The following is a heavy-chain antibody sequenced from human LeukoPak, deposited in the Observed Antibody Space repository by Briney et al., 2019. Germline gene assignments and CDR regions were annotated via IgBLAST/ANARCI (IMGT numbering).Heavy chain of an antibody. V-gene: IGHV4-38-2*02. CDR2: IYHSGST. CDR3: ARVPMVRGVSFDP. CDR1: GYSISSGYD. Sequence: KPSETLSLTCTVSGYSISSGYDLGWIRPPPGKGLEWIGSIYHSGSTYYNPSLKSRVTISVDTSKNQFSLKLSSVTAADTAVYYCARVPMVRGVSFDPWGQGTLVTVSS. D-gene: IGHD3-10*01. J-gene: IGHJ5*02.